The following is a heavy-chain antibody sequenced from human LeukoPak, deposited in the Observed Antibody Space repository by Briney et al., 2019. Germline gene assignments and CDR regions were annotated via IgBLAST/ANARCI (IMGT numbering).Heavy chain of an antibody. CDR2: ISYDGSNK. Sequence: GRSLRLSCAASGFTFSSYGMHWVRQAPGKGLEWVAVISYDGSNKYYADSVKGRFTISRDNSKLCLQMNGLRVEDTAVYYCAREIAPYYFDHWGQGTLVTVSA. CDR1: GFTFSSYG. V-gene: IGHV3-30*03. J-gene: IGHJ4*02. CDR3: AREIAPYYFDH.